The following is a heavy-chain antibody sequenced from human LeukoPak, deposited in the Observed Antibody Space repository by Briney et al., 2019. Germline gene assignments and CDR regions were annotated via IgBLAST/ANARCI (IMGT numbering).Heavy chain of an antibody. V-gene: IGHV3-30*18. Sequence: GGSLRLSCAASGFTFSSYGMHWVRQAPGKGLEWVAVISYDGSNKYYADSVKGRFTISRDNSKNTLYLQMNSLRAEDTAVYYCAKGSGYVDYWGQGTLVTVSP. CDR1: GFTFSSYG. CDR3: AKGSGYVDY. CDR2: ISYDGSNK. J-gene: IGHJ4*02. D-gene: IGHD6-19*01.